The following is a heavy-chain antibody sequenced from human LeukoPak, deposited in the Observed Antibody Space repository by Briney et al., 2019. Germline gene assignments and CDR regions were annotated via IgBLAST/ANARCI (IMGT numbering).Heavy chain of an antibody. V-gene: IGHV4-61*02. D-gene: IGHD3-16*01. CDR3: ARDGGAAGPEDY. J-gene: IGHJ4*02. CDR2: IYSSGST. CDR1: GGSISSDSYY. Sequence: SETLSLTCTVSGGSISSDSYYWSWIRQPAGKGLEWIGRIYSSGSTDYNSYLQSRVIMSLDTSKNQFSLKLTSVTAADTAVYYCARDGGAAGPEDYWGQGTLVTVSS.